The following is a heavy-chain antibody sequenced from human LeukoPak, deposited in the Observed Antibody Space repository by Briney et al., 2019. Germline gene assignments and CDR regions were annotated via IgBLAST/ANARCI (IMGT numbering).Heavy chain of an antibody. V-gene: IGHV5-51*01. Sequence: GESLKISCQVSGYTFTTHWIGWVRQMPGRGLESMATIYPGDSDTRYSPSFQGQVTISVDKSINTAYLQWTSLKASDTAMYYCARPSGTGPLYYFDYWGQGTLVTVSS. CDR2: IYPGDSDT. CDR1: GYTFTTHW. CDR3: ARPSGTGPLYYFDY. D-gene: IGHD1/OR15-1a*01. J-gene: IGHJ4*02.